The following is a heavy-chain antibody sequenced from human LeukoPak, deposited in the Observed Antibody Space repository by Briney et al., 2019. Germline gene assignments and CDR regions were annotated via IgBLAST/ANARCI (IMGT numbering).Heavy chain of an antibody. J-gene: IGHJ4*02. CDR2: ISSSSSHV. CDR1: GFTFSSYS. Sequence: GGSLRLSCAASGFTFSSYSMNWVRQAPGKGLEWVSSISSSSSHVYYADSVKGRFTISRDNAKNSLYLQMNSLRAEDTAVYYCARDRGFGELFFDYWGQGTLVTVSS. V-gene: IGHV3-21*01. D-gene: IGHD3-10*01. CDR3: ARDRGFGELFFDY.